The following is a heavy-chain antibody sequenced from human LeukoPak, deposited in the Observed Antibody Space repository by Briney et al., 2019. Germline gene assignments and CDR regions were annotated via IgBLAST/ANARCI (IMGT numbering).Heavy chain of an antibody. CDR1: GFTFSTYA. V-gene: IGHV3-30*04. CDR3: ARDQGIAAAGTYFDY. CDR2: ISYDGSTN. D-gene: IGHD6-13*01. Sequence: GGSLRLSCAASGFTFSTYAMHWVRQAPGKGLEWVAFISYDGSTNYYADSVKGRFTISRDNSKSTLYLQMNSLRGEDTAVYYCARDQGIAAAGTYFDYWGQGTLVTVSS. J-gene: IGHJ4*02.